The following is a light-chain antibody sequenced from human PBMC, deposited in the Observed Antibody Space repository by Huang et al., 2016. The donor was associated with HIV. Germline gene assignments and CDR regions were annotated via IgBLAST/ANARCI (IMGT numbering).Light chain of an antibody. V-gene: IGKV3-11*01. CDR3: QQHSYWPIT. Sequence: DIVLTQSPATLSLSPGERATVSCRASQSVSTFLAWYQHKPGQAPRLLIFDASNRASGVPARFSGTGSGTDFTLTISGLEPSDVAVYYCQQHSYWPITFGRGTRLEI. J-gene: IGKJ5*01. CDR1: QSVSTF. CDR2: DAS.